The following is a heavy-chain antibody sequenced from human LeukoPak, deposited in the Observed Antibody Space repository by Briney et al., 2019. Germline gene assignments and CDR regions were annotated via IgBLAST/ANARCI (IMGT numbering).Heavy chain of an antibody. Sequence: PSETLSLTCTVSGGSISSSSYYWGWIRQPPGKGLEWIGSIYYSGSTYYNPSLKSRVTISVATSKDQFSLKLTSVTAADTAVYYCARVVNSGTLPPIDYWGQGTMVTVSS. V-gene: IGHV4-39*07. CDR2: IYYSGST. CDR1: GGSISSSSYY. D-gene: IGHD2-21*01. J-gene: IGHJ4*02. CDR3: ARVVNSGTLPPIDY.